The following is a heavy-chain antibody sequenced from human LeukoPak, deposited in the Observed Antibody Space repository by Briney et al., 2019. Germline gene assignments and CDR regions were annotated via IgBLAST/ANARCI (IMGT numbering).Heavy chain of an antibody. CDR2: ISSDSRYI. Sequence: GSLRLSCAASEFTFSGYGMNWVRQAPGKGLEWVSFISSDSRYIYYADSVKGRFTISRDNAKNSLYLQMNSLRAEDTAVYYCARAYSSSWYAAYDYWGQGTLVTVSS. V-gene: IGHV3-21*01. J-gene: IGHJ4*02. CDR3: ARAYSSSWYAAYDY. D-gene: IGHD6-13*01. CDR1: EFTFSGYG.